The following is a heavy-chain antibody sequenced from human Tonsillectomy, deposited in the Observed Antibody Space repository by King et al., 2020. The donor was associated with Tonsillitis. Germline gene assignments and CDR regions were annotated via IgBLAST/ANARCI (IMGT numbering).Heavy chain of an antibody. V-gene: IGHV3-49*03. CDR1: GFTFGDYA. J-gene: IGHJ5*02. CDR3: TRDQSYDSTGYYYVGDPPNWFDP. CDR2: IRSKAYGGTT. D-gene: IGHD3-22*01. Sequence: VQLVESGGGLVQPGRSLRLSCTASGFTFGDYAMGWFRQAPGKGLEWVGFIRSKAYGGTTQYAASVKGRFTISRDDSKSIAYLQMNSPKTEDTAVYYCTRDQSYDSTGYYYVGDPPNWFDPWGQGTLVTVSS.